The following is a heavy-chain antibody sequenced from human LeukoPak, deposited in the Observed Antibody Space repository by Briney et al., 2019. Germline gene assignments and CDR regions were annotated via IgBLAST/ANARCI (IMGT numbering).Heavy chain of an antibody. CDR1: GGSISSGGYY. CDR2: IYYSGST. D-gene: IGHD6-6*01. CDR3: ARLGIAARLFDY. Sequence: SETLSLTCTVSGGSISSGGYYWSWIRQHPGKGLEWIGYIYYSGSTYYNPSLKSRVTISVDTSKNQFSLKLSSVTAADTAVYYCARLGIAARLFDYWGQGTLVTVSS. V-gene: IGHV4-31*03. J-gene: IGHJ4*02.